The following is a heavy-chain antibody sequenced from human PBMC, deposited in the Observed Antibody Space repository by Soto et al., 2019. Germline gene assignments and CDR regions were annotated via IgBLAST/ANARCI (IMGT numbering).Heavy chain of an antibody. D-gene: IGHD1-26*01. CDR3: AKAYSGSYYYFDY. Sequence: GGSLRLSCAASGFTFSSYGMTWVRQAPGKGLEWVSGISGSGGSIYYADSVKGRFTISRDNSKNTLYLQMNSLRAEDTAVYYCAKAYSGSYYYFDYWGQGHLVTVSS. CDR2: ISGSGGSI. CDR1: GFTFSSYG. J-gene: IGHJ4*02. V-gene: IGHV3-23*01.